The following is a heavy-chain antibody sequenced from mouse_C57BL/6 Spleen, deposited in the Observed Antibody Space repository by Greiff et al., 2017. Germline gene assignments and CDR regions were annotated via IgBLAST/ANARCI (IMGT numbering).Heavy chain of an antibody. J-gene: IGHJ1*03. CDR3: ARSPYYYGSRYGWYFDV. Sequence: VQLQQPGAELVKPGASVKMSCKASGYTFTSYWITWVKQRPGQGLEWIGDIYPGSGSTNYNEKFKSKATLTVDTSSSTAYMQLSSLTSEDSAVYYCARSPYYYGSRYGWYFDVWGTGTTVTVSS. D-gene: IGHD1-1*01. CDR1: GYTFTSYW. CDR2: IYPGSGST. V-gene: IGHV1-55*01.